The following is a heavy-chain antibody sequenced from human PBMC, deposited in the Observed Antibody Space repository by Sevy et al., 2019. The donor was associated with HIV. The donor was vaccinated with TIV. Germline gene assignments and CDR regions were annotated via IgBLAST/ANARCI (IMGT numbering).Heavy chain of an antibody. V-gene: IGHV1-2*02. D-gene: IGHD3-10*01. CDR3: AGVISRAGDAFDI. CDR2: INPNSGGT. J-gene: IGHJ3*02. CDR1: GYTFTGYY. Sequence: ASVKVSCKASGYTFTGYYMHWVRQAPGQGLEWMGWINPNSGGTNYAQKFQGRVTMTRDTSISTAYMELSRLRSDDTAVYYCAGVISRAGDAFDIWGQGTMVTVSS.